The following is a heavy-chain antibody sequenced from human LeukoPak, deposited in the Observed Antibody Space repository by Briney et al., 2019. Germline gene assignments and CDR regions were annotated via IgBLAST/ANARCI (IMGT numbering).Heavy chain of an antibody. CDR2: IFYTGRP. V-gene: IGHV4-59*08. J-gene: IGHJ6*02. Sequence: SETLSLTCTVSGDSISTDYWSWIRRPPGKGLEWIGCIFYTGRPSYNPSLKSRVTISLDESKNQFSLNLSSVTAADTAVYYCTRAPRGAVYYYGLDVWGPGTTVTVSS. D-gene: IGHD3-10*01. CDR3: TRAPRGAVYYYGLDV. CDR1: GDSISTDY.